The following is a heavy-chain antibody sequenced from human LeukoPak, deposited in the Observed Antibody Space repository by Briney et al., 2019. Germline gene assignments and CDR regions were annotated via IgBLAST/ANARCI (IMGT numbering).Heavy chain of an antibody. J-gene: IGHJ3*02. V-gene: IGHV1-18*01. D-gene: IGHD3-22*01. CDR3: ARTEYYYDSSGHPRSNAFDI. Sequence: ASVKVSCKASGYRFSSYGISWVRQAPGQGLEWMGWISAYNGNTNYAQKLQGRVTMTTDTSTSTACMELRSLRSDDTAVYYCARTEYYYDSSGHPRSNAFDIWGQGTMVTVSS. CDR2: ISAYNGNT. CDR1: GYRFSSYG.